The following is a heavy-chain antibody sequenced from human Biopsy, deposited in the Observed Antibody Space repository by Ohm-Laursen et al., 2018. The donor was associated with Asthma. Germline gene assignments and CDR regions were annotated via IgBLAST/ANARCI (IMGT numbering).Heavy chain of an antibody. CDR1: GYTFIHFA. J-gene: IGHJ5*02. CDR2: IIPMFGTT. Sequence: ASVKVSCKASGYTFIHFAIHWVRQAPGQGLEWMGGIIPMFGTTKYTQKFQARVSITADEATSTVYMELSSLRSEDTAVYYCARVLTTEEGDTWFDPWGQGTLVTVSS. D-gene: IGHD4-11*01. CDR3: ARVLTTEEGDTWFDP. V-gene: IGHV1-69*13.